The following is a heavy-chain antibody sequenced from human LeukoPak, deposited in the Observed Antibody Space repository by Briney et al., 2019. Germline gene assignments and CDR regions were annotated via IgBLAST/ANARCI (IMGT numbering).Heavy chain of an antibody. J-gene: IGHJ6*03. CDR1: GGTFSSYA. CDR3: AREIAAAGTGSDMDV. V-gene: IGHV1-46*01. D-gene: IGHD6-13*01. CDR2: INPSGGST. Sequence: ASVKVSCKASGGTFSSYAISWVRQAPGQGLEWMGIINPSGGSTSYAQKFQGRVTMTRDTSTSTVYMELSSLRSEDTAVYYCAREIAAAGTGSDMDVWGKGTTVTVSS.